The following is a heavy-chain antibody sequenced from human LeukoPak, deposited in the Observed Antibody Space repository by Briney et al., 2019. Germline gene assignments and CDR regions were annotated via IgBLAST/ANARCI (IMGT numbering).Heavy chain of an antibody. CDR1: GFTFSDYY. CDR2: ISSSGSTI. V-gene: IGHV3-11*04. J-gene: IGHJ6*03. Sequence: GGSLRLPCAASGFTFSDYYMSWIRQAPGKGLEWVSYISSSGSTIYYADSVKGRFTISRDNSKNTLYLQMNSLRGEDTAVYYCAKDGDTMSGTYYYDMDVWGKGTTVTIS. CDR3: AKDGDTMSGTYYYDMDV. D-gene: IGHD1-26*01.